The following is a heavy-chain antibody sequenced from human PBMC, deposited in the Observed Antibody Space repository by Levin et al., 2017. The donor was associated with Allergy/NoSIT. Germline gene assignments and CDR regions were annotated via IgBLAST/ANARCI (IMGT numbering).Heavy chain of an antibody. CDR1: GDSISRGFYY. CDR2: IYVTGSP. Sequence: SQTLSLTCSVSGDSISRGFYYWSWIRQPAGEGLEWIGRIYVTGSPTYSPSLKSRVTISLDRSKDQVSLKINSVTAADTAVYYCARDLEGFSGYKPYCYTDVWGKGTTVTVSS. V-gene: IGHV4-61*02. CDR3: ARDLEGFSGYKPYCYTDV. D-gene: IGHD5-12*01. J-gene: IGHJ6*03.